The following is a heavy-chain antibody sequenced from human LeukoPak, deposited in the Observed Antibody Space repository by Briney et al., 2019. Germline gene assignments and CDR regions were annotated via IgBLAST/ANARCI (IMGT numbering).Heavy chain of an antibody. V-gene: IGHV1-18*01. D-gene: IGHD6-6*01. Sequence: ASVKVSCKASGYTFTSYGITWVRQAPGQGLEWMGWISAYNGITNYAQKLQGRVTMTTDTSTSTAYMELRSLRSDDTAVYYCARDLTTTSSSLSGYWGQGTLVTVS. CDR2: ISAYNGIT. J-gene: IGHJ4*02. CDR1: GYTFTSYG. CDR3: ARDLTTTSSSLSGY.